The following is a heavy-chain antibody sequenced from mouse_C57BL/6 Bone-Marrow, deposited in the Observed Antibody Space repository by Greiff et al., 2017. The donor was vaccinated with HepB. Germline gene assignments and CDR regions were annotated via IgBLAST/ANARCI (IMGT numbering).Heavy chain of an antibody. Sequence: EVMLVESEGGLVQPGSSMKLSCTASGFTFSDYYMAWVRQVPEKGLEWVANINYDGSSTYYLDSLKSRFIISRDNAKNILYLQMNSLKSEDTATYYCARADYYGSSWAYWGQGTLVTVSA. CDR1: GFTFSDYY. CDR2: INYDGSST. D-gene: IGHD1-1*01. J-gene: IGHJ3*01. V-gene: IGHV5-16*01. CDR3: ARADYYGSSWAY.